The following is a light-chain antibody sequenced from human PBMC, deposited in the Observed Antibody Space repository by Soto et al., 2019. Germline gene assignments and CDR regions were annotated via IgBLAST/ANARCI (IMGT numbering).Light chain of an antibody. CDR2: GAS. CDR3: QQYNTWPPIT. CDR1: QSVSSN. J-gene: IGKJ5*01. Sequence: EIVLTQSPGTLSFFPGERATLSCRASQSVSSNLAWYQQKPGQAPRLLIYGASTRATGIPARFSGSGSGTEFTLTISSLQSEDFAVYYCQQYNTWPPITFGQGTRLEIK. V-gene: IGKV3-15*01.